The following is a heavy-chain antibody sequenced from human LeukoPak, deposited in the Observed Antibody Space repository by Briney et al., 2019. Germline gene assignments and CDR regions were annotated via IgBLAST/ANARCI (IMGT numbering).Heavy chain of an antibody. J-gene: IGHJ4*02. D-gene: IGHD5-24*01. V-gene: IGHV3-53*01. CDR2: IYSGGST. CDR1: EYSVGSNY. CDR3: TSRPAVEMATVGDY. Sequence: GGSLRLSCAASEYSVGSNYMSWVRQAPGKGLEWVSVIYSGGSTYYADSVKGRFTISRDNSKNTLYLQMNSLITEDTAVYYCTSRPAVEMATVGDYWGQGTLVTVSS.